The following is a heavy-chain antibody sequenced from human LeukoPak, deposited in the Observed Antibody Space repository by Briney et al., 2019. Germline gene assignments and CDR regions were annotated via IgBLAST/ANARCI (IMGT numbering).Heavy chain of an antibody. V-gene: IGHV4-39*07. D-gene: IGHD3-10*01. CDR3: ASYPRRGPFDY. CDR1: GGSISSSSYY. CDR2: IYHSGST. J-gene: IGHJ4*02. Sequence: PSETLSLTCSVPGGSISSSSYYWGWIRQPPGKGLEWIGSIYHSGSTYYNPSLKSRVTISVDTSKNQFSLKLSSVTAADTAVYYCASYPRRGPFDYWGQGTLVTVSS.